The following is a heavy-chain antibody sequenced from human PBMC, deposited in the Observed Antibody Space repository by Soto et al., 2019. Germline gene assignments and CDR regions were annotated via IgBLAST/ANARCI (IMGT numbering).Heavy chain of an antibody. Sequence: VQLVESGGGLVKPGGSLRVSCVASGFTFSSYTMNWVRQAPGKGLEWVAVISYDGSNKYYADSVKGRFTISRDNSKNTLYLQMNSLRAEDTAVYYCARDAGIAARRGWFDPWGQGTLVTVSS. CDR1: GFTFSSYT. D-gene: IGHD6-6*01. CDR3: ARDAGIAARRGWFDP. CDR2: ISYDGSNK. V-gene: IGHV3-30-3*01. J-gene: IGHJ5*02.